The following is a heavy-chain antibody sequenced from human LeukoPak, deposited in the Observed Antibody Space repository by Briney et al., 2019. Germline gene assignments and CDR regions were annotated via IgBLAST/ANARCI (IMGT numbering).Heavy chain of an antibody. D-gene: IGHD2-2*02. CDR3: ARVLPPYCSSTSCYTGLNAFDI. J-gene: IGHJ3*02. V-gene: IGHV4-59*12. CDR1: GGSISSYY. Sequence: SETLSLTCTVSGGSISSYYWSWIRQPPGKGLEWIGYIYYSGSTNYNPSLKSRVTMSVDTSKNQFSLKLSSVTAADTAVYYCARVLPPYCSSTSCYTGLNAFDIWGQGTMVTVSS. CDR2: IYYSGST.